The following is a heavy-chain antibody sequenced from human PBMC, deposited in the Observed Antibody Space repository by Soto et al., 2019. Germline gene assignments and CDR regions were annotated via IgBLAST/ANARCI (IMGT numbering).Heavy chain of an antibody. Sequence: PGGSMRLSCAASGFTFKRYDMSWVRQAPGKGLEWVSAISATRGRTYYADSVKGRFTISRDNSKNTLYLQMNSLRAEDTAVYYCAKDARGEYYYYYMDVWGKGTTVTVSS. CDR2: ISATRGRT. V-gene: IGHV3-23*01. D-gene: IGHD3-16*01. CDR1: GFTFKRYD. CDR3: AKDARGEYYYYYMDV. J-gene: IGHJ6*03.